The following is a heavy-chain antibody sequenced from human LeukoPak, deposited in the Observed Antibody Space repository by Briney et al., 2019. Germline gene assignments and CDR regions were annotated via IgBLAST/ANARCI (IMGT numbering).Heavy chain of an antibody. J-gene: IGHJ3*02. Sequence: SETLSLTCTVSGGSINNYYWSWIRQPAGKGLEWNGRIYTRGSTTYNSSLKIRVTMSVNTSKNQFSLKLSSVTAADTAVYYCARGRYCSADICSGGDAFDIWGQGTMVSVSS. CDR2: IYTRGST. CDR1: GGSINNYY. CDR3: ARGRYCSADICSGGDAFDI. V-gene: IGHV4-4*07. D-gene: IGHD2-15*01.